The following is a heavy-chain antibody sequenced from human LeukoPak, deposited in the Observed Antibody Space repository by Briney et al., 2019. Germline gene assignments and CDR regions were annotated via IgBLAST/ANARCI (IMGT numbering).Heavy chain of an antibody. CDR1: GFIVSSNY. CDR3: ARGVHDFWSGFYFDY. D-gene: IGHD3-3*01. CDR2: IYSGGST. J-gene: IGHJ4*02. Sequence: GGSLRLSCAASGFIVSSNYMSWVRQAPGKGLEWVSVIYSGGSTYYADSVKGRFTISRDKSKNTLFLQMNSLRAEDTAVYYRARGVHDFWSGFYFDYWGQGTLVTVSS. V-gene: IGHV3-66*02.